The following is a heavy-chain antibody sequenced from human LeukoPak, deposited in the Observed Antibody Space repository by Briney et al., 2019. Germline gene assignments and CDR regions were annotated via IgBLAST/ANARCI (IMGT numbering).Heavy chain of an antibody. CDR2: INHSGST. D-gene: IGHD1-26*01. CDR3: ARLGWSYNFDY. CDR1: GGSFSGYY. J-gene: IGHJ4*02. V-gene: IGHV4-34*01. Sequence: PSETLSLTCAVYGGSFSGYYWSWIRQPPGKGLEWIGEINHSGSTNYNPSLKSRVTISVDTSKNQFSLKLSSVTAADTAVYYCARLGWSYNFDYWGQGTLVTVSS.